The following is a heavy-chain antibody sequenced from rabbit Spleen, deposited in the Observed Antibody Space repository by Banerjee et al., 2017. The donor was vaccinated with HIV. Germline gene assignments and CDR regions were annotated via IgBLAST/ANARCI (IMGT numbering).Heavy chain of an antibody. D-gene: IGHD8-1*01. V-gene: IGHV1S40*01. J-gene: IGHJ6*01. CDR2: IDTGSSGFT. CDR3: ARETGSSFSSYGMDL. CDR1: GVSFSSNYY. Sequence: QSLQVSGGDLVKPGASLTLTCTASGVSFSSNYYMCWVRQAPGKGLEWIACIDTGSSGFTYFASWAKGRFTCSKTSSTTVTLQMTSLTAADTAAYFCARETGSSFSSYGMDLWGQGTLVTVS.